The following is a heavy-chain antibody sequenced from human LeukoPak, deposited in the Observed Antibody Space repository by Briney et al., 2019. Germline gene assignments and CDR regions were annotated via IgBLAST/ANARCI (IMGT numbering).Heavy chain of an antibody. J-gene: IGHJ4*02. Sequence: PGGSLRLSCAASGFTFSSYAVSWVRQAPGKGLEWVSAISGSGGSTYYADSVKGRFTISRDNSKNTLYLQMNSLRAEDTAVYYCAKLFGVVTSCTGFFFDYWGQGTLVTVSS. CDR1: GFTFSSYA. D-gene: IGHD3-3*01. CDR3: AKLFGVVTSCTGFFFDY. CDR2: ISGSGGST. V-gene: IGHV3-23*01.